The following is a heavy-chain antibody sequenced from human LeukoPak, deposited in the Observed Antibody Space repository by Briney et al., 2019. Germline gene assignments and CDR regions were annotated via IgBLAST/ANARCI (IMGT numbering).Heavy chain of an antibody. V-gene: IGHV3-48*03. J-gene: IGHJ3*02. D-gene: IGHD4-17*01. CDR2: ISRSGSTI. CDR1: GFTFSSYE. CDR3: ARERETTVTYDAFDI. Sequence: GGSLRLPCVASGFTFSSYEMNWVRQAPGKGLEWVSYISRSGSTIYHADSVKGQFTLSRDNAKKSLYLEMKSLRAEDTAVYYCARERETTVTYDAFDIWGLGTMVTVSS.